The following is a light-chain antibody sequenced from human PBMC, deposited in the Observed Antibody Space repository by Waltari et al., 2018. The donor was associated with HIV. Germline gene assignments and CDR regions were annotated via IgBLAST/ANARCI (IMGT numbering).Light chain of an antibody. CDR3: ASNRLDYTLI. CDR1: STDSRFYQY. Sequence: QSALTQPASVSGFLGQSINISCTGISTDSRFYQYVSWYQQYPGKIPRLIIFYINNRPSGVSEHFSGSRSGNSASLTFSGLQSGDEAHYYCASNRLDYTLIFGGGTKLTVL. CDR2: YIN. J-gene: IGLJ2*01. V-gene: IGLV2-14*03.